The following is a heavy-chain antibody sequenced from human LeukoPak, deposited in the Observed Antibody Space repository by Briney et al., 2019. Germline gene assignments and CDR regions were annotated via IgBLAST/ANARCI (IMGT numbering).Heavy chain of an antibody. CDR3: ARDLYRHGSGWSPGP. CDR1: GYTFTSYG. V-gene: IGHV1-18*01. CDR2: ISAYNGNT. Sequence: ASVKVSCKPSGYTFTSYGIRWVRQAAGQRHEWMGWISAYNGNTNFAQKLQGRVTMTTDTSTSTAYMELGSLRSDDTAVYYCARDLYRHGSGWSPGPWGQGTLVTVSS. D-gene: IGHD6-19*01. J-gene: IGHJ5*02.